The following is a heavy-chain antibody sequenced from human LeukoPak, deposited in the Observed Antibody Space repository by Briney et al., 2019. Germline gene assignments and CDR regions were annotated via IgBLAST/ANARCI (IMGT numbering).Heavy chain of an antibody. J-gene: IGHJ3*02. CDR3: ARHGGPRGRSGSYLDAFDI. V-gene: IGHV4-4*09. Sequence: SETLSLTSTISAGSISSYDWYWIRQPPQQRLECLGYIYTGGSTNYNPSLKSRVTISVGTSKNQFSLKLSSVTAADTAVYYCARHGGPRGRSGSYLDAFDIWGQGTMVTVSS. CDR1: AGSISSYD. CDR2: IYTGGST. D-gene: IGHD1-26*01.